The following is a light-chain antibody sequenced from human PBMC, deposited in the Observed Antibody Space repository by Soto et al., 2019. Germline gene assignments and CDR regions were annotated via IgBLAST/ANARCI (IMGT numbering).Light chain of an antibody. CDR3: SSYAGSNNFGV. CDR2: EVS. Sequence: QSVRTHPPSASGSPGQSVTISCTGTSSDFGGYNYVSWYQQHPGKAPKLMIYEVSKRPSGVPDRFSGSKSGNTASLTVSGLQAEDEADYYCSSYAGSNNFGVFGTGTKVTVL. J-gene: IGLJ1*01. CDR1: SSDFGGYNY. V-gene: IGLV2-8*01.